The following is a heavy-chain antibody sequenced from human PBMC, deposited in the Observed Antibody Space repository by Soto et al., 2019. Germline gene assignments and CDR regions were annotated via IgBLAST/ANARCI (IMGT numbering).Heavy chain of an antibody. D-gene: IGHD3-22*01. CDR3: ARGSGYFDY. J-gene: IGHJ4*02. Sequence: GGSLRLSCAASGFTFSSYAMHWVRQAPGKGLEWVAVISYDGSNKYYADSVKGRFTISRDNSKNTLYLQMNSLRAEDTAVYYCARGSGYFDYWGQGTLVTVSS. CDR1: GFTFSSYA. CDR2: ISYDGSNK. V-gene: IGHV3-30-3*01.